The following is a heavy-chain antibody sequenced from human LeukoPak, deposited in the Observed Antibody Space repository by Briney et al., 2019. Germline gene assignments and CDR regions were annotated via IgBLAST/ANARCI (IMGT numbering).Heavy chain of an antibody. Sequence: GRSLRLSCAASGFTFSRDAMHWVRQAPGKGLESVAVISYDGSNKYYADSVKGRFTISRDNSKNTLYLQMNSLRAEDTAVYYCARGHIVVVIASSGDFDYWGQGTLVTVSS. CDR2: ISYDGSNK. CDR1: GFTFSRDA. V-gene: IGHV3-30-3*01. D-gene: IGHD2-21*01. CDR3: ARGHIVVVIASSGDFDY. J-gene: IGHJ4*02.